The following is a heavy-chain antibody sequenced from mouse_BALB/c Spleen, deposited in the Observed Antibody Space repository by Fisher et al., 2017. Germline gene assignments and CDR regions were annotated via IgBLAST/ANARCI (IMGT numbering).Heavy chain of an antibody. D-gene: IGHD2-1*01. J-gene: IGHJ4*01. V-gene: IGHV1-50*01. Sequence: KFKGKATLTVDTSSSTAYMQLSSLTSEDSAVYYCTRGNGNYVAMDYWGQGTSVTVSS. CDR3: TRGNGNYVAMDY.